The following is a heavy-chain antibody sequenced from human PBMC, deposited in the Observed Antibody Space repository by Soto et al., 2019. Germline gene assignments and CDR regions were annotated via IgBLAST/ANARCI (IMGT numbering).Heavy chain of an antibody. J-gene: IGHJ4*02. CDR2: INAGNGNT. Sequence: QVQLVQSGAEEKKPGASVKVSCKASGYTFTSYAMHWVRQAPGQRLEWMGWINAGNGNTKYSQKFQGRVTITRDTSASTAYMELSSLRSEDTAVYYGAREEGYCTNGGCYYPLDYWGQGTLVTVSS. D-gene: IGHD2-8*01. V-gene: IGHV1-3*05. CDR3: AREEGYCTNGGCYYPLDY. CDR1: GYTFTSYA.